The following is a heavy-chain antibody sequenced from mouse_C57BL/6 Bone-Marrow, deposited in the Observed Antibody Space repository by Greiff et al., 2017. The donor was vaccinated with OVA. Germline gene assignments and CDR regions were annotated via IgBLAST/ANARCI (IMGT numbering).Heavy chain of an antibody. Sequence: QVQLQQSGAELVKPGASVKLSCKASGYTFTEYTIHWVKQRSGQGLEWIGWFYPGSGSIKYNENFKDKATLTADTSSSTVYMKLSRLTSDDSAVYFCARNEENGNTMVSWFDYWGQGTLVTVSA. D-gene: IGHD1-1*02. CDR3: ARNEENGNTMVSWFDY. CDR2: FYPGSGSI. J-gene: IGHJ3*01. V-gene: IGHV1-62-2*01. CDR1: GYTFTEYT.